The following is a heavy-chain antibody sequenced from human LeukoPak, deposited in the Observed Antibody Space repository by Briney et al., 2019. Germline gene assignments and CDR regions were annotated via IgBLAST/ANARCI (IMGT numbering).Heavy chain of an antibody. CDR3: ARGRRRSSSWY. CDR2: IYYSGST. J-gene: IGHJ4*02. CDR1: GGSISSSSYY. Sequence: SETLSLTCTVSGGSISSSSYYWGWIRQPPGKGLEWIGSIYYSGSTYYNPSLKSRVTIPVDTSKNQFSLKLSSVTAADTAVYYCARGRRRSSSWYWGQGTLVTVSS. V-gene: IGHV4-39*07. D-gene: IGHD6-13*01.